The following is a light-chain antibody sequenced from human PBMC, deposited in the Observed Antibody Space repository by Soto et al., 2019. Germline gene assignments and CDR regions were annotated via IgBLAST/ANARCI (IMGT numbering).Light chain of an antibody. J-gene: IGLJ3*02. CDR2: EVS. Sequence: QSVLTQPASVSGSPGQSITISCTGTNSDIGFYNYVSWYQQFSGKAPNLIIYEVSNRPSGVSNRFSGSKIGNTASLTISGLQAEDEADYYCGSYTRTTARVFGGETKLTVL. CDR1: NSDIGFYNY. CDR3: GSYTRTTARV. V-gene: IGLV2-14*03.